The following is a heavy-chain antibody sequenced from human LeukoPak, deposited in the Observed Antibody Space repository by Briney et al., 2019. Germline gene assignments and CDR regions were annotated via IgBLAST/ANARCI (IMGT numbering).Heavy chain of an antibody. V-gene: IGHV1-2*02. J-gene: IGHJ4*02. D-gene: IGHD3-9*01. CDR3: ARGSTRTYYDILTGQYFDY. CDR2: INPNSGGT. Sequence: ASVKVSCKASGYTFTFYYMHWVRQAPGQGLEWMGWINPNSGGTNYAQKFQGRVTMTRDTSISTAYMELSRLRSDDTAVYYCARGSTRTYYDILTGQYFDYWGQGTLVTVSS. CDR1: GYTFTFYY.